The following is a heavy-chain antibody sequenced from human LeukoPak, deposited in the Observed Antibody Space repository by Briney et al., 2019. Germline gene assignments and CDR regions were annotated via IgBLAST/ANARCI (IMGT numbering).Heavy chain of an antibody. D-gene: IGHD2-8*01. CDR3: ARTKLSGVIDV. CDR1: GGSIRGYC. CDR2: IYYSGRT. J-gene: IGHJ6*02. Sequence: SETLSLTCTLSGGSIRGYCWSGIRQPPGKGLEWIAYIYYSGRTSYNPSLKSRGTLSVDTSKNQLSLKLSSVTAGDTAVYYCARTKLSGVIDVGGQGTTVTVSS. V-gene: IGHV4-59*08.